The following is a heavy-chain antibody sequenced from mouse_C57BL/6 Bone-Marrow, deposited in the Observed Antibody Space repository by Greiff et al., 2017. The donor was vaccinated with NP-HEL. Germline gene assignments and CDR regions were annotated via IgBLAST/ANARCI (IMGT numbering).Heavy chain of an antibody. CDR3: ASPYDYDVAWFAY. J-gene: IGHJ3*01. V-gene: IGHV5-6*01. D-gene: IGHD2-4*01. CDR1: GFTFSSYG. Sequence: EVKVVESGGDLVKPGGSLKLSCAASGFTFSSYGMSWVRQTPDKRLEWVATISSGGSYTYYPDSVKGRFTISRDNAKNTLYLQMSSLKSEDTAMYYCASPYDYDVAWFAYWCQGTLVTVSA. CDR2: ISSGGSYT.